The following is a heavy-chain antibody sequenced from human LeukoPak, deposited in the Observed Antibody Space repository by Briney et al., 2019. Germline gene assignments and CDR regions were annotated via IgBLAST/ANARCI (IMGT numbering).Heavy chain of an antibody. D-gene: IGHD3-3*01. J-gene: IGHJ4*02. Sequence: PGGSLRLSCAASGFTFSSYGMHWVRQAPGKGLEWVAVISYDGSNKYYADSVKGRFTISRDNSKNTLYLQMNSLRAEDTAVYYCARERGITIFGVVTHYFDYWGQGTLVTVSS. CDR3: ARERGITIFGVVTHYFDY. CDR1: GFTFSSYG. V-gene: IGHV3-30*03. CDR2: ISYDGSNK.